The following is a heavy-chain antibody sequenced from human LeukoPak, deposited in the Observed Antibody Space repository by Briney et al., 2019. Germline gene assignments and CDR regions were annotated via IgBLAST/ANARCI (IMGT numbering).Heavy chain of an antibody. D-gene: IGHD2-21*01. CDR2: INSDGRST. CDR3: VREYGGGYPVDY. Sequence: GGPLRLFCAPSGFPLSSYWMLWLRQAPGQGLVWVSRINSDGRSTSHADSVEGRFTISRHSAKNTLYLQMNSLRAEHTAVYHCVREYGGGYPVDYWGQGTLVTVSS. CDR1: GFPLSSYW. J-gene: IGHJ4*02. V-gene: IGHV3-74*01.